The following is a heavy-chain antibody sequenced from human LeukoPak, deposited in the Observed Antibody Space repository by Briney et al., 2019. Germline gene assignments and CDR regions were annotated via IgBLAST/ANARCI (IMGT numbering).Heavy chain of an antibody. Sequence: SVKDSCKASGGTFSSYAISWVRQAPGQGLEWMGRIIPILGIANYAQKFQGRVTITADKSTSTAYMELSSLRSEDTAVYYCARDSIKRGYSYADYWGQGTLVTVSS. J-gene: IGHJ4*02. D-gene: IGHD5-18*01. V-gene: IGHV1-69*04. CDR3: ARDSIKRGYSYADY. CDR2: IIPILGIA. CDR1: GGTFSSYA.